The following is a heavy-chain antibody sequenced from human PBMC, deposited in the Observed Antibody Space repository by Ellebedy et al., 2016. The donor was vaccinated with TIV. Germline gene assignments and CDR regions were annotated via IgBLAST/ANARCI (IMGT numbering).Heavy chain of an antibody. CDR3: AKDDFGGSSGDAFDI. CDR1: GFRFSSFG. Sequence: GESLKISXAASGFRFSSFGMHWVRQAPGKGLEWVAVISYAGRHIYYADSVKGRFTISRDNSKNMLYLQMNSLRGEDAALYYCAKDDFGGSSGDAFDIWGQGTMVTVSS. J-gene: IGHJ3*02. CDR2: ISYAGRHI. V-gene: IGHV3-30*18. D-gene: IGHD4-23*01.